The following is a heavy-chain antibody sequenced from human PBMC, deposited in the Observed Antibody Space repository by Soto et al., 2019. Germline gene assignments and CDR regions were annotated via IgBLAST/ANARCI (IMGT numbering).Heavy chain of an antibody. D-gene: IGHD3-10*01. CDR2: IKQDGSEK. CDR3: ARLGVTMVRGVSYGMDV. J-gene: IGHJ6*02. V-gene: IGHV3-7*05. Sequence: PGGSLRLSCAASGFTFRSYAMSWVRPAPGKGLEWVANIKQDGSEKYYVDSVKGRFTISRDNAKNSLYLQMNSLRAEDTAVYYCARLGVTMVRGVSYGMDVWGQGTTVTVSS. CDR1: GFTFRSYA.